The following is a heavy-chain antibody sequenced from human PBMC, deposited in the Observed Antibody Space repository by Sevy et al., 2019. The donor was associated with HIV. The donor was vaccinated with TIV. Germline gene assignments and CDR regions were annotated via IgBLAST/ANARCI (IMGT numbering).Heavy chain of an antibody. CDR1: GFTFSSYA. V-gene: IGHV3-23*01. CDR3: AKDTSYDSSGFFDY. J-gene: IGHJ4*02. CDR2: ISGSGGST. Sequence: GGSLRLSCAASGFTFSSYAMSWVRQAPGKGLEWLSAISGSGGSTYYADSVKSRFTISRDNSKNTLYLQMNSLRAEDTAVYYCAKDTSYDSSGFFDYWGQGTLVTVSS. D-gene: IGHD3-22*01.